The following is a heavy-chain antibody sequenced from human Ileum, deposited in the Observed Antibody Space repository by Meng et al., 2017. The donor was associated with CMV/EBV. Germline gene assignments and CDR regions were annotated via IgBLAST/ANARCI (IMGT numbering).Heavy chain of an antibody. CDR2: IYYSGST. Sequence: SETLSLTCTVSGGSITTSSYYWGWIRQPPGKGLEWIGSIYYSGSTYYNPSLRSRVTISVDTSKNEFSLKLNSVTAADTAVYYCATNFWSGYLSDFWGQGTLVTVSS. J-gene: IGHJ4*02. D-gene: IGHD3-3*01. CDR1: GGSITTSSYY. CDR3: ATNFWSGYLSDF. V-gene: IGHV4-39*07.